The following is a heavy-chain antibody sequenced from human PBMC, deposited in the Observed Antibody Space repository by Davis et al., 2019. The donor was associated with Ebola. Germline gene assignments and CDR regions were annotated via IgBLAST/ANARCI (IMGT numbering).Heavy chain of an antibody. V-gene: IGHV4-31*03. J-gene: IGHJ5*02. CDR3: ARGKGSGWSVWFGP. CDR2: IFYSGTT. D-gene: IGHD6-19*01. CDR1: GGSISSGGTY. Sequence: LRLSCTVSGGSISSGGTYWSWLRQHPGKGLEWIGHIFYSGTTQYNPSLKSRLTMSLDTSKNQFSLKLSSVTAADSAVYFCARGKGSGWSVWFGPWGQGTLVPVSS.